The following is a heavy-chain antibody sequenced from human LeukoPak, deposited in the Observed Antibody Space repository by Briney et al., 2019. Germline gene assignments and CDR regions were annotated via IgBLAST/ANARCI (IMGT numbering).Heavy chain of an antibody. CDR1: GFTFTDAW. CDR2: IKREADGGTA. CDR3: TTASYYDILTGFFT. J-gene: IGHJ4*02. D-gene: IGHD3-9*01. Sequence: PGGSLRLSSAVPGFTFTDAWMTWNRQGPGKGLEWGGRIKREADGGTADYAAPVNGRFTISRDDSKITLYLQLNSLKTEDTGVYYCTTASYYDILTGFFTWGQGTLVTVSS. V-gene: IGHV3-15*01.